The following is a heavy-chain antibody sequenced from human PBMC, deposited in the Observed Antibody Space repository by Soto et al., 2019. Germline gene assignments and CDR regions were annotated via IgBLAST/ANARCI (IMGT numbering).Heavy chain of an antibody. J-gene: IGHJ4*02. CDR3: AREMVRGVGSDY. V-gene: IGHV1-2*04. CDR1: GYTFTGYD. CDR2: ISPNSGDT. D-gene: IGHD3-10*01. Sequence: ASVKVSCKASGYTFTGYDMHWVRQAPGQGLEWMGWISPNSGDTNYAQKFQGWVTMTRDTSISTAYMELSRLRSDDTAVFYCAREMVRGVGSDYWGQGTLVTVSS.